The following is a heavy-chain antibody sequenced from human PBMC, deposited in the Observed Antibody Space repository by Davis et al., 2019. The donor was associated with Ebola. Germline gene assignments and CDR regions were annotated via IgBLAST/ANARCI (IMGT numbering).Heavy chain of an antibody. CDR3: ARYLTTVTFNVHYGMDV. Sequence: GGSLRLSCAASGFTFSNYGMHWVRQAPGKGLEWVAVIWYDGSNKYYADSVKGRFTISRDNSKNTLYLQMNSLRAEDTAVYYCARYLTTVTFNVHYGMDVWGQGTTVTVSS. CDR1: GFTFSNYG. V-gene: IGHV3-33*01. CDR2: IWYDGSNK. D-gene: IGHD4-11*01. J-gene: IGHJ6*02.